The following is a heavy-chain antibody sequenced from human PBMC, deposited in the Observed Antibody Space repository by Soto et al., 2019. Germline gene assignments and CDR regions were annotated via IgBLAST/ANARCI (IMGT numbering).Heavy chain of an antibody. Sequence: GGSLRLSCAASGFTFSSYSMNWVRQAPGKGLEWVSYISSSSSTIYYADSVKGRFTISRDNAKNSLYLQMNSLGDEDTAVYYCARDQRQHEAFDIWGQGTMVTVSS. CDR3: ARDQRQHEAFDI. D-gene: IGHD6-13*01. V-gene: IGHV3-48*02. J-gene: IGHJ3*02. CDR1: GFTFSSYS. CDR2: ISSSSSTI.